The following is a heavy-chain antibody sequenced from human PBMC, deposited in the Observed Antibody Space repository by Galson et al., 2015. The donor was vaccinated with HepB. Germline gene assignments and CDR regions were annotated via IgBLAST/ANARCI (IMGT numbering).Heavy chain of an antibody. D-gene: IGHD6-13*01. CDR3: ARLVYSSSWYTVDY. CDR1: GGSISSSSYY. CDR2: IYYSGST. Sequence: SETLSLTCTVSGGSISSSSYYWGWIRQPPGKGLEWIGSIYYSGSTYYNPSLKSRVTISVDTSKNQFSLKLSSVTAADTAVYYCARLVYSSSWYTVDYWGQGTLVTVSS. J-gene: IGHJ4*02. V-gene: IGHV4-39*01.